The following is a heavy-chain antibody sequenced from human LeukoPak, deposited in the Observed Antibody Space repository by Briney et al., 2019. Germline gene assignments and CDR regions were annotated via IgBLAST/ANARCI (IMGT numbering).Heavy chain of an antibody. V-gene: IGHV3-30*03. CDR1: GFTFSSYG. D-gene: IGHD1-26*01. J-gene: IGHJ4*02. Sequence: GGSLRLSCAASGFTFSSYGMHWVRQAPGKGLEWVAVISYDGSNKYCADSVKGRFTISRDNAKNSLYLQMNSLRAEDTALYYCARDATGSYWGQGTLVTVSS. CDR2: ISYDGSNK. CDR3: ARDATGSY.